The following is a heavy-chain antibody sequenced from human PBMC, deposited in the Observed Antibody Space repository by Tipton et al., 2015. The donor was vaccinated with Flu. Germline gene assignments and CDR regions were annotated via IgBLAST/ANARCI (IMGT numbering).Heavy chain of an antibody. CDR1: GGSFSDHY. CDR2: INHSGSS. J-gene: IGHJ3*01. D-gene: IGHD2-21*02. Sequence: TLSLTCAVYGGSFSDHYWTWLRQAPGKGLEWIGEINHSGSSNYNPSLKSRLTISVDTSKNQFSLKVRSLTAADTAVYYCAREGVTGITWKNAFDFWGQGTMVTVSS. CDR3: AREGVTGITWKNAFDF. V-gene: IGHV4-34*01.